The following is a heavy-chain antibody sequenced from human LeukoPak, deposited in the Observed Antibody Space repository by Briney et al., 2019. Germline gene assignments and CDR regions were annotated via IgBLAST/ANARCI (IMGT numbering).Heavy chain of an antibody. J-gene: IGHJ6*03. D-gene: IGHD3-22*01. V-gene: IGHV3-33*06. Sequence: GGSLRLSCAASGFTFSSYGMHWVRQAPGKGLEWVAVIWYDGSNKYYADSVKGRFTISGDNSKNTLYLQMNSLRAEDTAVYYCAKGPHVEVSSGYYYYYYYMDVWGKGTTVTVSS. CDR2: IWYDGSNK. CDR1: GFTFSSYG. CDR3: AKGPHVEVSSGYYYYYYYMDV.